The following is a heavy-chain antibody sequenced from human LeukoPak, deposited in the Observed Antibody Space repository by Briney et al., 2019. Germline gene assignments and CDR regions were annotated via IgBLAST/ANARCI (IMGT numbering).Heavy chain of an antibody. CDR1: GFTFSSYA. J-gene: IGHJ4*02. CDR3: AKLVVVMYDY. D-gene: IGHD3-22*01. V-gene: IGHV3-23*01. Sequence: GGSLRLSCAASGFTFSSYAMSWVRQAPGRGLEWVSAISGSGGSTFYADSVKGRFTISRDNSKNTLYLQMNSLRAEDTAVYYCAKLVVVMYDYWGQGTLVTVSS. CDR2: ISGSGGST.